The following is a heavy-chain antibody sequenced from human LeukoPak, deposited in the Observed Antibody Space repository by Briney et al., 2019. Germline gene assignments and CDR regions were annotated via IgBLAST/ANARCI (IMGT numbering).Heavy chain of an antibody. CDR2: ISSSSSYI. CDR1: GLTFSSYA. V-gene: IGHV3-21*01. J-gene: IGHJ6*02. Sequence: PGGSLRLSCAASGLTFSSYAMSWVRQAPGKGLEWVSSISSSSSYIYYADSVKGRFTISRDNAKNSLYLQMNSLRAEDTAVYYCARDHPLIVNGPYGMDVWGQGTTVTVSS. CDR3: ARDHPLIVNGPYGMDV. D-gene: IGHD3-22*01.